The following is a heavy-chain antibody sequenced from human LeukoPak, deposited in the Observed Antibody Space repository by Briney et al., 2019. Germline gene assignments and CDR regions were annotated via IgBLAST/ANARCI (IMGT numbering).Heavy chain of an antibody. D-gene: IGHD4-17*01. CDR3: ARDYGDPGVFFV. Sequence: GSLRLSCAASGFTFSSYAMSWVRQAPGKGLEWIGEINHSGSTNYNPSLKSRVTISVDTSKNQFSLKLSSVTAADTAVYYCARDYGDPGVFFVWGQGTLVTVSS. J-gene: IGHJ4*02. CDR2: INHSGST. V-gene: IGHV4-34*01. CDR1: GFTFSSYA.